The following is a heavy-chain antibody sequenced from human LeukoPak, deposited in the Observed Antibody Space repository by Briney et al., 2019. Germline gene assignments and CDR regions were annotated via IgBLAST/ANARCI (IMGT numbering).Heavy chain of an antibody. D-gene: IGHD1-7*01. Sequence: GGSLRLSCAASGFTFSSYAMHWVRQAPGRGLEWVASITPDGSGDYYLDSVKGRFTISRDNAENSLFLQMSSLGAEDTAVYYCARLMGTVTTYDYWGQGTLVTVSS. V-gene: IGHV3-7*01. CDR2: ITPDGSGD. CDR3: ARLMGTVTTYDY. J-gene: IGHJ4*02. CDR1: GFTFSSYA.